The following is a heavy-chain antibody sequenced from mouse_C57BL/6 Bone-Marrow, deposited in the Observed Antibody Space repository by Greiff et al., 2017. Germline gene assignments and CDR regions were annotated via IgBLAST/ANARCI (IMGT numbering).Heavy chain of an antibody. CDR2: INPSSGYT. D-gene: IGHD3-3*01. V-gene: IGHV1-4*01. CDR3: AIQGDSWFAY. CDR1: GYTFTSYT. Sequence: VQLQQSGAELARPGASVKMSCKASGYTFTSYTMHWVKQRPGQGLEWIGYINPSSGYTKYNQKFKDKATLTADQSSSTAYLQLSSLPSEDSAVXYCAIQGDSWFAYWGQGTLVTVSA. J-gene: IGHJ3*01.